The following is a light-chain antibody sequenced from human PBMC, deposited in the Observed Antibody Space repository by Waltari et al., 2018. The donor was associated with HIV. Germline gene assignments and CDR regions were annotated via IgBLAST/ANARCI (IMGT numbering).Light chain of an antibody. Sequence: VMMQSPSPQPVTLGEPASTPCRSNQSLLDTNGYNYLDWYLQKPGQSPQVLIYFGSNRASGVPDRFSGSGSGTDFTLKISRVEAEDVVVYYCMQALQARRTFGQGTKLEIK. CDR2: FGS. CDR1: QSLLDTNGYNY. CDR3: MQALQARRT. V-gene: IGKV2-28*01. J-gene: IGKJ2*01.